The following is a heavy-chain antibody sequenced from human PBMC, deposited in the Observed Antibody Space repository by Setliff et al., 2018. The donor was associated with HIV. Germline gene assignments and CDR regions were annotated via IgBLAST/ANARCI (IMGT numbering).Heavy chain of an antibody. V-gene: IGHV4-38-2*02. J-gene: IGHJ3*02. CDR3: SRSGIGYGGDSNTFDI. Sequence: SETLSLTCTVSGYSISSGYYWGWIRQPPGKGLEWIASIHYSGSTYDSPSVRSRVAIFVDTSKNQFSLRLNSVTATDAAMYYCSRSGIGYGGDSNTFDIWGQGTLVTVSS. CDR1: GYSISSGYY. CDR2: IHYSGST. D-gene: IGHD2-21*02.